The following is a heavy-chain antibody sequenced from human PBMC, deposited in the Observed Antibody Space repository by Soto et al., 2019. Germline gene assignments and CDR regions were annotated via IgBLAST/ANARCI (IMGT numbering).Heavy chain of an antibody. CDR2: ISAYNGNT. CDR3: ARDRGSYALDY. Sequence: ASVKVSCKASGYSFSNYAISWVRQAPGQGLEWMGWISAYNGNTNYAQKLQGRVTMTTDTSTSTAYMELRSLRSDDTAVYYCARDRGSYALDYWGQGTLVTVSS. V-gene: IGHV1-18*01. D-gene: IGHD1-26*01. J-gene: IGHJ4*02. CDR1: GYSFSNYA.